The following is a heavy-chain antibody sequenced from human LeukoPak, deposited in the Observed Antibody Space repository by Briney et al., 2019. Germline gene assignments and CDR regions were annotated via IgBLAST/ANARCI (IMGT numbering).Heavy chain of an antibody. CDR2: INSDGSST. V-gene: IGHV3-74*01. J-gene: IGHJ6*02. D-gene: IGHD5-24*01. CDR1: GFTFSSYC. CDR3: ARDRPREYYYDYGMDV. Sequence: GGSLRLSCAASGFTFSSYCMHWVRQAPGKGLVWVSRINSDGSSTSYADSVKGRFTISRDNAKNTLYLQMNSLRAEDTAVYYCARDRPREYYYDYGMDVWGQGTTVTVFS.